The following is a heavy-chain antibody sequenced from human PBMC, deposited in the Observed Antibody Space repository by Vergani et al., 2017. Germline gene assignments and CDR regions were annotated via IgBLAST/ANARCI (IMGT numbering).Heavy chain of an antibody. D-gene: IGHD6-13*01. CDR3: ARMGRGGSSLYDSNGLPPFYIDC. V-gene: IGHV4-39*07. CDR2: IYYSGST. J-gene: IGHJ4*02. Sequence: QLQLQESGRGLVKTSETLSLTCTVAGGSISSSSYYWGWIRQPPGQGLEWIGSIYYSGSTYYKPSLQSRVTISVDTSKNQFALKLSSVTAADTAVYYCARMGRGGSSLYDSNGLPPFYIDCWSQGTLVTLSS. CDR1: GGSISSSSYY.